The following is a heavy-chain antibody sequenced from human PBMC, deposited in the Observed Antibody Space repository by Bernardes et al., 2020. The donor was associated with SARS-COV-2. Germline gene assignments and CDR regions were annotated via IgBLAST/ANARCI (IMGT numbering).Heavy chain of an antibody. CDR3: ARDRRDSGRYYKRPLDY. V-gene: IGHV3-20*04. Sequence: GGSLRLSRAASGFTFNDYGMSWVRQAPGKGLEWVSGINWSGDDIGYADSVQGRFTISRDNAKNSLYLHLHSLRAEDTALYYCARDRRDSGRYYKRPLDYWGQGTLVTVSS. CDR2: INWSGDDI. CDR1: GFTFNDYG. D-gene: IGHD3-10*01. J-gene: IGHJ4*02.